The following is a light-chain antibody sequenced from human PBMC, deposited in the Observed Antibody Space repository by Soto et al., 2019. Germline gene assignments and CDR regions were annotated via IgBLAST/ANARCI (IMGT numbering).Light chain of an antibody. Sequence: QSVLTQPPSASGTPGQRVTISCSGSSSNIGSNYVYWYQQFPGTAPKLLIYSNNQRPSGVPDRFSGSKSGTSASLAISGLRSEDEADYYCAAWDGSLRGRVFGGGTKLTVL. CDR2: SNN. CDR1: SSNIGSNY. J-gene: IGLJ2*01. CDR3: AAWDGSLRGRV. V-gene: IGLV1-47*02.